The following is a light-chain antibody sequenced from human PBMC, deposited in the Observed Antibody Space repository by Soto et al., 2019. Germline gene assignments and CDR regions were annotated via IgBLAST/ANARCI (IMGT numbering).Light chain of an antibody. CDR1: QSITNSF. CDR2: AAS. CDR3: HQYGTSPST. J-gene: IGKJ4*01. V-gene: IGKV3-20*01. Sequence: EIVLTQSPGTLSLSPGERATLSCRASQSITNSFLAWYQQKPGQAPRLLIYAASSRATGIPDRFSGHGFGKDFTLTISRLEPDDFAVYYCHQYGTSPSTFGGGAKVEIK.